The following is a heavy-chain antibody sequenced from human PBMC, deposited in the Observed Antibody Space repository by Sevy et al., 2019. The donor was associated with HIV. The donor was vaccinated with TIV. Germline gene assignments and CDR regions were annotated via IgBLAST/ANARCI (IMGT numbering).Heavy chain of an antibody. V-gene: IGHV3-21*01. Sequence: RGCLRLSCAASGFTFSNYDMNWVRQAPGKGLERVSYISSGSSYIYYADSLKGRVTISRYNANNSLFLQLNSLRAEDTAVYYCTRALDYYDTGGLYYWGQGALVFVSS. CDR1: GFTFSNYD. CDR2: ISSGSSYI. J-gene: IGHJ4*02. D-gene: IGHD3-22*01. CDR3: TRALDYYDTGGLYY.